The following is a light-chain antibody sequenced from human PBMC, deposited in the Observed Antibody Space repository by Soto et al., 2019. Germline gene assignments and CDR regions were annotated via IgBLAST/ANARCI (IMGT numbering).Light chain of an antibody. V-gene: IGLV2-14*01. CDR3: SSYTSSSTRV. CDR1: SSDVGGYNY. CDR2: DVS. J-gene: IGLJ1*01. Sequence: QSVLTQPASVTGSPGQSITISCTGTSSDVGGYNYVSWYQQHPGKAPKLVIYDVSNRPSGVSNRFSGSKSGNTASLTISGLQAEDEADYYCSSYTSSSTRVFGTGTKVNVL.